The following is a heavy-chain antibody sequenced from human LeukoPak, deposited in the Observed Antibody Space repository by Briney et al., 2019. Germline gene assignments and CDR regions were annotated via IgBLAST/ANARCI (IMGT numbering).Heavy chain of an antibody. Sequence: SETLSLTCKVSGGSISSSSYYWGWIRQPPGKGLEWIGSIYYSGSTYYNPSLKSRVTISVDTPKNQFSLKLSSVTAADTAVYYCARVKRYQGSALYNWNYHNWFDPWGQGTLVTVSS. CDR2: IYYSGST. V-gene: IGHV4-39*07. CDR1: GGSISSSSYY. CDR3: ARVKRYQGSALYNWNYHNWFDP. J-gene: IGHJ5*02. D-gene: IGHD1-7*01.